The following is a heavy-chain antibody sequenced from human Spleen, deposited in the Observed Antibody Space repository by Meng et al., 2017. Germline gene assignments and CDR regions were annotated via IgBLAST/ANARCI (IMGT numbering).Heavy chain of an antibody. CDR1: GFTFSSFW. CDR3: ARGLRMSTSWFDP. D-gene: IGHD5/OR15-5a*01. V-gene: IGHV3-20*04. CDR2: INWNGGST. Sequence: GESLKISCAASGFTFSSFWMSWVRQAPGKGLEWVSGINWNGGSTGYADSVKGRFTISRDNAKNSLYLQMNSLRAEDTALYYCARGLRMSTSWFDPWGQGTLVTVSS. J-gene: IGHJ5*02.